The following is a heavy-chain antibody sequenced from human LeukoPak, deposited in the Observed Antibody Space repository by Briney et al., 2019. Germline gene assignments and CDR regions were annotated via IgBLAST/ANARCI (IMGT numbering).Heavy chain of an antibody. CDR1: GFTFSSYA. J-gene: IGHJ4*02. Sequence: GGSLRLSCSASGFTFSSYAMHWVRQAPGKGLEYVSAISSNGGSTYYADSVKGRFTISRDNYKNTLYLQMSSLRAEDTAVYYCVKVLRAHCSSTSCYDYFDYWGQGTLVTVSS. CDR2: ISSNGGST. CDR3: VKVLRAHCSSTSCYDYFDY. V-gene: IGHV3-64D*06. D-gene: IGHD2-2*01.